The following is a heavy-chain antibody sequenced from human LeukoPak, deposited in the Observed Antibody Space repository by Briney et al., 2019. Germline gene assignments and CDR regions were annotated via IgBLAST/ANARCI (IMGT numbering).Heavy chain of an antibody. D-gene: IGHD1-26*01. CDR1: GFTFSSYW. J-gene: IGHJ6*03. CDR3: ARAVGATFYYYYYYMDV. V-gene: IGHV3-7*01. Sequence: GGSLRLSCAASGFTFSSYWMSWVRQAPGKGLEWVANIKKDGSEKYYVDSVKGRFTISRDNAKKSLYLQVNSLRAEDTAVYYCARAVGATFYYYYYYMDVWGKGTTVTVSS. CDR2: IKKDGSEK.